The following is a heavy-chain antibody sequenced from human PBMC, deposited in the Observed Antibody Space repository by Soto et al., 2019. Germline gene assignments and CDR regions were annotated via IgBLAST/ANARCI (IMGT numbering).Heavy chain of an antibody. CDR1: GFTFRDYY. V-gene: IGHV3-11*05. Sequence: QVQLVESGGGLVRPGGSLRLSWEASGFTFRDYYMTWFRQAPGKGLEWLSYVDSSTKYTNSADSVKGRFTISRDNANNSLYRQMNSLRADDTAVYYCAREYYYTMEVWGQGTMVTVSS. J-gene: IGHJ6*02. CDR3: AREYYYTMEV. CDR2: VDSSTKYT.